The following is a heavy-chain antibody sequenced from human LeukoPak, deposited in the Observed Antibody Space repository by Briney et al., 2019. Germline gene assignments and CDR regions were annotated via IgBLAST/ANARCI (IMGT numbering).Heavy chain of an antibody. CDR1: QFTFSNYD. D-gene: IGHD5-12*01. CDR2: VNSGSSST. V-gene: IGHV3-23*03. CDR3: AKRGSGRYFDY. J-gene: IGHJ4*02. Sequence: GGSLRLSCAASQFTFSNYDMSWVRPAPGRGLAWVSVVNSGSSSTSYADSVKGRFTISRDNSESTVYLQMNSLRAEDTAVYYCAKRGSGRYFDYWGQGTLVTVSS.